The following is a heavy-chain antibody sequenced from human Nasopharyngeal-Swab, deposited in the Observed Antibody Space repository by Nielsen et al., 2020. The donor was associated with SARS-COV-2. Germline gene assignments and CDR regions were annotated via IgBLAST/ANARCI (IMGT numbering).Heavy chain of an antibody. J-gene: IGHJ4*02. V-gene: IGHV5-10-1*01. CDR3: ARDVSGNY. D-gene: IGHD5/OR15-5a*01. Sequence: WIRQPPGKGLEWMGRIDPSDSYTNYGPSFQGHVTISVDKSISAAYLQWTSLKASDTAMYYCARDVSGNYWGQGTLVTVSP. CDR2: IDPSDSYT.